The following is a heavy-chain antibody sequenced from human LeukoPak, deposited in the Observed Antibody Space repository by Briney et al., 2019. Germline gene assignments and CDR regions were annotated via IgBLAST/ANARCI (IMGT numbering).Heavy chain of an antibody. CDR3: ASRKLGNDY. J-gene: IGHJ4*02. CDR1: GGSISSSNYY. D-gene: IGHD7-27*01. Sequence: PSETLSLPCTVSGGSISSSNYYWGWIRQPPGKGLEWIGSIHYSGSTYYNPSLESRVTISVDTSKNQFSLKLSSVTAADTAVYYCASRKLGNDYWGQGTLVTVSS. V-gene: IGHV4-39*01. CDR2: IHYSGST.